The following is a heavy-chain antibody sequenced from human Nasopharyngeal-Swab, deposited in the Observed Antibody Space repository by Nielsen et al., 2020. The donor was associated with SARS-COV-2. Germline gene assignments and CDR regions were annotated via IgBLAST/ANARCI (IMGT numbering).Heavy chain of an antibody. CDR3: ARADDLTAYYSYYMDV. Sequence: SETLSLTCAVYGGSFSGYYWSWIRQPPGKGLEWIGEVNHSGSTHYNPSLKSRVTISVDTSNNQFSLKLSSVTAADTALYYCARADDLTAYYSYYMDVWGNGTTVTVSS. D-gene: IGHD2-21*02. CDR1: GGSFSGYY. CDR2: VNHSGST. V-gene: IGHV4-34*01. J-gene: IGHJ6*03.